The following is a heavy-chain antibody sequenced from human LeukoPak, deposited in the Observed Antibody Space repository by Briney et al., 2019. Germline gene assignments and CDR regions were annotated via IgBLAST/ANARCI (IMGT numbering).Heavy chain of an antibody. CDR1: CYSFTNNW. CDR3: ARASSTWYFDY. Sequence: AESLLSSCYASCYSFTNNWFAWLRHMPRKKLQWLVSIETVDSHTTYSPSFQGQVTTSVDKSIRTAYFQWSSLKASDSAIYYCARASSTWYFDYWGQGTLVTVSS. D-gene: IGHD6-13*01. J-gene: IGHJ4*02. V-gene: IGHV5-51*01. CDR2: IETVDSHT.